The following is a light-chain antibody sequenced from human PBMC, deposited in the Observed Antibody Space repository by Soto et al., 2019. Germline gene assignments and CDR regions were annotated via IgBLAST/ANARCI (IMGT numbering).Light chain of an antibody. CDR2: DAS. CDR3: QQYHTSSIT. J-gene: IGKJ5*01. CDR1: QSFTSW. V-gene: IGKV1-5*01. Sequence: DIQMPQAPSTLSPSVGDRVTITCRASQSFTSWLAWYQQKPGKAPKLLIYDASSLESGVPSRFSGSGSGTEFTLTISSLQPDDFATYYCQQYHTSSITFGQGTRLEIK.